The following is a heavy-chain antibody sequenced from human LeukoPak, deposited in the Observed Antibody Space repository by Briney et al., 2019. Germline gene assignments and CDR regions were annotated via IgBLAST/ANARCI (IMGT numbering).Heavy chain of an antibody. Sequence: SQTLSLTCAISGDSVSSNSAAWNWIRQSPSRGLEWLGRTYYRSKWYNDYAVSVKSRITINPDTSKNQFSLQLNSVTPEDTAVYYCARDELYLNGTLGYYFDYWGQGTLVTVSS. D-gene: IGHD1-20*01. CDR2: TYYRSKWYN. CDR3: ARDELYLNGTLGYYFDY. J-gene: IGHJ4*02. V-gene: IGHV6-1*01. CDR1: GDSVSSNSAA.